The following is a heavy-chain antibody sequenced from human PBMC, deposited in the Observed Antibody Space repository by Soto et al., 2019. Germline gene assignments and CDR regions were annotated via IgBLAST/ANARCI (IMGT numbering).Heavy chain of an antibody. D-gene: IGHD3-16*01. Sequence: EVQLVESGGGLVKPGRSLRLSCTASGFTFSSYSMNWVRQAPGKGLEWVSSISSSSSYIYYADSVKGRFTISRDNAKNSLYLQMNSLRAEDTAVYYCARARLITSWVLDPYYYGMDVWGQGTTVTVSS. J-gene: IGHJ6*02. CDR2: ISSSSSYI. CDR1: GFTFSSYS. V-gene: IGHV3-21*01. CDR3: ARARLITSWVLDPYYYGMDV.